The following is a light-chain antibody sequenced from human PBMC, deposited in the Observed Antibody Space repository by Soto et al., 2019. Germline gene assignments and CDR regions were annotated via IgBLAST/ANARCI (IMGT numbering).Light chain of an antibody. CDR2: HAS. V-gene: IGKV1-5*01. CDR1: QSISNW. Sequence: DIQMTQSPSTLSGSVGDRVTITCRASQSISNWLAWYQRKPGTAPKVLIYHASNLQSGVPSRFSGSGSGTEFTLTISSLQPDDFATYYCQQYNSYSFGQGTKVDIK. CDR3: QQYNSYS. J-gene: IGKJ1*01.